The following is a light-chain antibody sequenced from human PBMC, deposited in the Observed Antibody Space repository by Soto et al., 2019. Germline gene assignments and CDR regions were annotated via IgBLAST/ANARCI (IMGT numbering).Light chain of an antibody. CDR1: SSDIGAYDY. CDR2: EVN. J-gene: IGLJ1*01. Sequence: QSVLTQPASVSGSPGQSITISCTGTSSDIGAYDYVSWFQQHPGKAPKLMISEVNNRPSGVSNRFSGSKSGNTAYLTISGLQVEDEAEYFCVSFTTTSTHVFGTGTKVTVL. V-gene: IGLV2-14*01. CDR3: VSFTTTSTHV.